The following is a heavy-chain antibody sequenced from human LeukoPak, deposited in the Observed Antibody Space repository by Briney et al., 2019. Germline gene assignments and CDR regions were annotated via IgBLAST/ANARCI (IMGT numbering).Heavy chain of an antibody. D-gene: IGHD4-17*01. V-gene: IGHV1-18*04. Sequence: ASVKVSCKASGCTFTGYYMHWVRQAPGQGLEWMGWISAYNGNTNYAQKLQGRVTMTTDTSTSTAYMELRSLRSDDTAVYYCARVSGQTYGNWGQGALVTVSS. CDR2: ISAYNGNT. J-gene: IGHJ4*02. CDR3: ARVSGQTYGN. CDR1: GCTFTGYY.